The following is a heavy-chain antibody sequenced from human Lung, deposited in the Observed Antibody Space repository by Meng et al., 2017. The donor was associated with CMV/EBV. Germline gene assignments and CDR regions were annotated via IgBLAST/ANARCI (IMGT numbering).Heavy chain of an antibody. CDR2: ISSSSSYI. D-gene: IGHD2-15*01. V-gene: IGHV3-21*01. CDR3: ASARGVVRYAFDI. J-gene: IGHJ3*02. Sequence: ESXKISXAASGFTFSSYSMNWVRQAPGKGLEWVSSISSSSSYIYYADSVKGRFTISRDNAKNSLYLQMNSLRAEDTAVYYCASARGVVRYAFDIWGQGTRVTVSS. CDR1: GFTFSSYS.